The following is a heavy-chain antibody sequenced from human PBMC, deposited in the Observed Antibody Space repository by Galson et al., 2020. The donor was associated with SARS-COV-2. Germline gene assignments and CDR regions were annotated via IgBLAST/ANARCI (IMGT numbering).Heavy chain of an antibody. D-gene: IGHD6-13*01. CDR3: ASNPAAGLDYSYYGMVV. J-gene: IGHJ6*02. CDR1: GFTFRSYS. CDR2: ISSSSSYI. Sequence: NSGGSLRLSCAASGFTFRSYSMNWVRQAPGKGLEWVSSISSSSSYIYYADSVKGRFTISRDNAKNSLYLQMNSLKAEDTSVYYCASNPAAGLDYSYYGMVVWGQGTTVPVSS. V-gene: IGHV3-21*01.